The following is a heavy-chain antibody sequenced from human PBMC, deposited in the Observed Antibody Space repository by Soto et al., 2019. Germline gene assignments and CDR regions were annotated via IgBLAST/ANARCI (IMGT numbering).Heavy chain of an antibody. CDR3: ARGALFELPSTMLDY. CDR1: GGSISSYY. CDR2: IYYSGST. Sequence: PSETLSLTCTVSGGSISSYYWSWIRQPPGKGLEWIGYIYYSGSTNYNPSLKSRVTISVDTSKNQFSLKLSSVTAADTAVYYCARGALFELPSTMLDYWGQGTLVTVSS. V-gene: IGHV4-59*01. J-gene: IGHJ4*02. D-gene: IGHD3-10*02.